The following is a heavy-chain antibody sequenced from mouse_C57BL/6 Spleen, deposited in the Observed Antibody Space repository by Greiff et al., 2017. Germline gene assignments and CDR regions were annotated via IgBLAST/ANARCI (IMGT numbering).Heavy chain of an antibody. CDR1: GYTFTSYG. D-gene: IGHD1-1*01. J-gene: IGHJ4*01. CDR2: IYPRSGNT. CDR3: ERFENLCTVVDTHYYAMDY. V-gene: IGHV1-81*01. Sequence: QVQLQQSGAELARPGASVKLSCKASGYTFTSYGISWVKQRPGQGLEWIGEIYPRSGNTYYNEKFKGKATLTADKSSSTAYMELRSLTSEDSAVYFCERFENLCTVVDTHYYAMDYWGQGTSVTVSS.